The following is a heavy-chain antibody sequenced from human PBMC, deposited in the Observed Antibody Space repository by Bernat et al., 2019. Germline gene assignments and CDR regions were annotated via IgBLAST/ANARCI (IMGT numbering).Heavy chain of an antibody. D-gene: IGHD6-13*01. J-gene: IGHJ4*02. CDR2: ISYDGSNK. CDR1: GFTFSSYW. Sequence: AQLVESGGDLVQPGGSLRLSCAASGFTFSSYWMSWVRQAPGKGLEWVAVISYDGSNKYYADSVKGRFTISRDNSKNTLYLQMNSLRAEDTAVYYCAYSSSPLYYFDYWGQGTLVTVSS. CDR3: AYSSSPLYYFDY. V-gene: IGHV3-30*03.